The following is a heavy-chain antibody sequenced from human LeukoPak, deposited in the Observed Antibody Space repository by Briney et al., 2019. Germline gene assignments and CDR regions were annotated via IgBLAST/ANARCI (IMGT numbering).Heavy chain of an antibody. CDR2: IYYSGST. CDR3: ARGVGSSGWYGDWFDP. CDR1: GGSISSYY. V-gene: IGHV4-59*08. D-gene: IGHD6-19*01. Sequence: SETLSLTCTVSGGSISSYYWSWIRQPPGKGLEWIGYIYYSGSTSYNPSLKSRVTISVDTSKNQFSLKLSSVTAADTAVYYCARGVGSSGWYGDWFDPWGQGTLVTVSS. J-gene: IGHJ5*02.